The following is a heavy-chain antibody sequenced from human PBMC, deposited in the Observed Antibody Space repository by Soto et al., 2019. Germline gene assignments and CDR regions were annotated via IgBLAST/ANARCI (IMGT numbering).Heavy chain of an antibody. Sequence: QLQLQESGPGLAKPSETLSLNSTVSGASISSSSYFWAWIRRTPGKGLEWIASIDYRGTTYKNPSLKSRVTISLDTSKNHFSLNLGSVTAADTALYYCSRRAPEGFDPWGQGTLVTVSS. CDR2: IDYRGTT. J-gene: IGHJ5*02. CDR1: GASISSSSYF. V-gene: IGHV4-39*02. CDR3: SRRAPEGFDP.